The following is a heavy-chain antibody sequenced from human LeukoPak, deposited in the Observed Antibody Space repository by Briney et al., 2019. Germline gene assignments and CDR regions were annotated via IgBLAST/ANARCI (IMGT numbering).Heavy chain of an antibody. CDR1: GFTFSSPG. J-gene: IGHJ4*02. CDR2: ISNDGSEK. D-gene: IGHD3-22*01. Sequence: GGSLRLSCVASGFTFSSPGMHWVRQAPGKGLEWVAVISNDGSEKHCADSVKGRFTISRDNSKNTLYLQMDSLRAEDTAVYYCARDYTGYYSVDYWGQGTLVTVSS. V-gene: IGHV3-30*03. CDR3: ARDYTGYYSVDY.